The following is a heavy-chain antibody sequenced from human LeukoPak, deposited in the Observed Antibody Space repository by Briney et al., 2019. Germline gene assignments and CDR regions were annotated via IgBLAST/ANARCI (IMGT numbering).Heavy chain of an antibody. J-gene: IGHJ5*02. CDR3: ARQYSSGWPWFDP. CDR1: GGSINSGSYY. D-gene: IGHD6-19*01. V-gene: IGHV4-39*01. Sequence: PSETLSLTCTVSGGSINSGSYYWGWIRQPPGKGLEWIGSSHYSGSTFNNPSPKSRVTISIDTPKNQFSLNLRSVTAADTAVYYCARQYSSGWPWFDPWGQGTLVTVSS. CDR2: SHYSGST.